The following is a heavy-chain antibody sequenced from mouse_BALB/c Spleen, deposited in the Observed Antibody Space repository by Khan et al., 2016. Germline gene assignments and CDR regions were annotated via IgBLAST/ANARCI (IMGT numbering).Heavy chain of an antibody. CDR2: INPDSSTI. D-gene: IGHD2-4*01. CDR3: ARRHYEGRFAY. Sequence: EVKLLESGGGMVQPGGSLKRSCAASGFAFSRYWMSWVRQAPGKGLELIGAINPDSSTIDYTPSLKDKFIISRDNAKNTLYLQMSKVRSEDTALLNCARRHYEGRFAYGGKGTLVKVSA. V-gene: IGHV4-1*02. J-gene: IGHJ3*01. CDR1: GFAFSRYW.